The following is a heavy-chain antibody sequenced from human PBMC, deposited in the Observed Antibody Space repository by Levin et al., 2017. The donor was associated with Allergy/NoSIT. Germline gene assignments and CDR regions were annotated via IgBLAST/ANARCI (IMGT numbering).Heavy chain of an antibody. CDR3: ARGGRLENVVLSHHLDS. Sequence: SETLSLTCTVSGGSLASHYWNWIRQSPGKGLEWIGYIYSSGTTSYNPSLESRVSMSIDTSKNQFSLWLNSVTAADTAVYFCARGGRLENVVLSHHLDSWGQGTLVSVSS. CDR2: IYSSGTT. V-gene: IGHV4-59*11. D-gene: IGHD1-1*01. CDR1: GGSLASHY. J-gene: IGHJ4*02.